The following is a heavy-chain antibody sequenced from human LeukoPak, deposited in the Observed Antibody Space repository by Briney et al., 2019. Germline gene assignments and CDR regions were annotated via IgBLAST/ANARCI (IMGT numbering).Heavy chain of an antibody. V-gene: IGHV3-74*01. J-gene: IGHJ6*02. CDR3: ASDSPYHGMDV. CDR1: GFPFSSYW. Sequence: GGSLRLSCAASGFPFSSYWMHWVRQVPGKGLLWVSRINSDGSATIYADSVRGRFTISRDNAKNTLYLQMSGLRVEDTAVYHCASDSPYHGMDVWGQGTTVTVSS. CDR2: INSDGSAT.